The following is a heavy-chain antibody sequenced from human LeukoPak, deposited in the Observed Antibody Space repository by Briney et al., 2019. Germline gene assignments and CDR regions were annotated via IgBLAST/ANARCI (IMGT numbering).Heavy chain of an antibody. V-gene: IGHV4-39*07. Sequence: SETLSLTCTASGGSISSSSYSWGWIRQPPGKGLEWIGSIYHSGSTYYNPSLKSRVTISVDTSKNQFSLKLSSVTAADTAVYYCARGWVLWFGDHRPPAFDIWGQGTMVTVSS. CDR3: ARGWVLWFGDHRPPAFDI. J-gene: IGHJ3*02. CDR1: GGSISSSSYS. CDR2: IYHSGST. D-gene: IGHD3-10*01.